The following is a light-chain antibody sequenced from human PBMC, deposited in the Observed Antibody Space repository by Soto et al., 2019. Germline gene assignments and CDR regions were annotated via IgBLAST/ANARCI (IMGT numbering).Light chain of an antibody. CDR2: LEGSGSY. Sequence: QSVLNQSSSASAYLGSSVKLTCTLSSGHSSYIIAWHQQQPGKAPRYLMKLEGSGSYNKGSGVPDRFSGSSSGADRYLTISNLQSEDEAEYYCETWDSNTRVFGGGTQLTVL. J-gene: IGLJ2*01. CDR3: ETWDSNTRV. V-gene: IGLV4-60*03. CDR1: SGHSSYI.